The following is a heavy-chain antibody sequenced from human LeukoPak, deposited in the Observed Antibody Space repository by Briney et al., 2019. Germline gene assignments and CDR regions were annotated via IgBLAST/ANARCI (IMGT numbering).Heavy chain of an antibody. Sequence: GGSLRLSCAASGFTFSSYSMNWVRQAPGKGLEWVSSISSSSSYIYYADSVKGRFTISRDNAKNSLHLQMNSLRAEDTAVYYCARGATYSSPPYYFDYWGQGTLVTVSS. J-gene: IGHJ4*02. CDR1: GFTFSSYS. CDR2: ISSSSSYI. V-gene: IGHV3-21*01. D-gene: IGHD6-13*01. CDR3: ARGATYSSPPYYFDY.